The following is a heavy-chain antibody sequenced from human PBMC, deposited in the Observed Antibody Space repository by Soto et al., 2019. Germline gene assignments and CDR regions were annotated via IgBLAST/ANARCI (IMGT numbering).Heavy chain of an antibody. D-gene: IGHD1-26*01. V-gene: IGHV3-23*01. CDR3: ARGPYSGRYNNFDY. Sequence: GGSLRLSCAASGFTFSSYAMSWVRQAPGKGLEWVSTFVGSTGSTFYADSVKGRFTISRDDSKNTLYLQMNSLRAEDMAVYYCARGPYSGRYNNFDYWGQGTLVTVSS. CDR1: GFTFSSYA. J-gene: IGHJ4*02. CDR2: FVGSTGST.